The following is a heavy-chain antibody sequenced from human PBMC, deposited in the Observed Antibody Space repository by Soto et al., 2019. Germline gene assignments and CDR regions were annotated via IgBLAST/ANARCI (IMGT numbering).Heavy chain of an antibody. J-gene: IGHJ4*02. V-gene: IGHV3-74*01. CDR3: ASDRECVIFES. Sequence: EVQLVESGGGLVQPGGSLRLSCAASGFTFSSYIMHWVRQTPGKDLVWVSRMTTDGSTTTYADSVRGRCTISRDNAKNTLDRQMSRLSADGTAVNHCASDRECVIFESWGQGTLVTVSS. CDR1: GFTFSSYI. D-gene: IGHD3-10*01. CDR2: MTTDGSTT.